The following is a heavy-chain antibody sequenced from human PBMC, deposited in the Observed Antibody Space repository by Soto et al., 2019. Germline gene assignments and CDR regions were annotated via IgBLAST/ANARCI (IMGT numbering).Heavy chain of an antibody. D-gene: IGHD2-2*01. CDR1: GFTVSSNY. CDR3: ATLPPRGPEPFYYYYYMDV. V-gene: IGHV3-66*01. Sequence: GGSLRLSCAASGFTVSSNYMSWVRQAPGKGLEWVSVIYSGGSTYYADSVKGRFTISRDNSKNTLYLQMNSLRAEDTAVYYCATLPPRGPEPFYYYYYMDVWGKGTTVTVSS. J-gene: IGHJ6*03. CDR2: IYSGGST.